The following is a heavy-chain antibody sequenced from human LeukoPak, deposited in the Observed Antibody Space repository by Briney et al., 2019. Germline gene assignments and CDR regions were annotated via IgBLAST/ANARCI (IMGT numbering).Heavy chain of an antibody. J-gene: IGHJ4*02. CDR1: GFTFSSYA. CDR2: IYSGGST. CDR3: ARRAVY. Sequence: PGGSLRLSCAASGFTFSSYAMSWVRQAPGKGLEWVSVIYSGGSTYYADSVKGRFTISRDNSKNTLYLQMNSLRAEDTAVYYCARRAVYWGQGTLVTVSS. D-gene: IGHD6-25*01. V-gene: IGHV3-53*01.